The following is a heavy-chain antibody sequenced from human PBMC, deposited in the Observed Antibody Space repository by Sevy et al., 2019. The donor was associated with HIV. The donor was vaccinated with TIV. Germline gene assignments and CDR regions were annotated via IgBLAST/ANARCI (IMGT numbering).Heavy chain of an antibody. D-gene: IGHD2-15*01. Sequence: GGSLRLSCAASGFTFSSYSMNWVRQAPGKGLEWVSSISSSSSYVYYADSVKGRFTISRDNAKNSLYLQMNSLRAEDTAVYYCARDLGRLPEGYYGMDVWGQGTTVTVSS. J-gene: IGHJ6*02. CDR1: GFTFSSYS. CDR3: ARDLGRLPEGYYGMDV. V-gene: IGHV3-21*01. CDR2: ISSSSSYV.